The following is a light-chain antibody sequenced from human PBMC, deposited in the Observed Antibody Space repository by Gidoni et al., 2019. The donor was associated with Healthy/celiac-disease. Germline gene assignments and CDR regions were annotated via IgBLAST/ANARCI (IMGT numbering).Light chain of an antibody. CDR1: QSVSSSY. V-gene: IGKV3-20*01. CDR2: GAS. CDR3: QQYGSSPFT. J-gene: IGKJ3*01. Sequence: EIVLTQSPGTLSLSPGERATLSCRASQSVSSSYLAWYQQKPGQAPRLLIYGASSRATGIPDRCSGSGSGTDFTLTISRLEPEDLAVYYCQQYGSSPFTFGPGTKVDIK.